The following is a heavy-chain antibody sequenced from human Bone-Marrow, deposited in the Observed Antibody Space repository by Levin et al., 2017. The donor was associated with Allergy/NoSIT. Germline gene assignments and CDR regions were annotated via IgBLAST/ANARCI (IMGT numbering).Heavy chain of an antibody. V-gene: IGHV3-30*03. Sequence: GGSLRLSCTASGFTFSSHKMHWVRQAPGQGLEWVAVVSSDGQHKYYRDSVEGRFSISRDNSKNTLYLQMTSLRPEDTAVYFCAREEIRSPAWVWYFDSWGQGTLVIVSS. J-gene: IGHJ4*02. CDR3: AREEIRSPAWVWYFDS. CDR2: VSSDGQHK. CDR1: GFTFSSHK. D-gene: IGHD5-24*01.